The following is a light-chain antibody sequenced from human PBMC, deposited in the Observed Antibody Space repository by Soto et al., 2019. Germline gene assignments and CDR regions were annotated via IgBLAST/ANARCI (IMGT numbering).Light chain of an antibody. CDR2: GAS. J-gene: IGKJ2*01. CDR1: QSISTY. V-gene: IGKV1-39*01. Sequence: DIQMTQSPSSLSASVGDRVTITCRASQSISTYLNWYQQKPGKAPKLLIYGASNLQSGVPSRFSGSGSGTDFTLTISSLQLEDFATYYCQHSYNTPRTFGQGTKLGI. CDR3: QHSYNTPRT.